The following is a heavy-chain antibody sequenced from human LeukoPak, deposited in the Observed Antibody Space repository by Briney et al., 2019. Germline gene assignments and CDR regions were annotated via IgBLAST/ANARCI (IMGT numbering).Heavy chain of an antibody. J-gene: IGHJ4*02. Sequence: SVKVSCKTSGDTFSNYAISWVRQAPGQGLEWMGGIIPIFDTPNYAQKFQGRVAITADKSTSTTYMELSSLRSEDTAVYYCARGFPLVIPAPFDYWGQGTLVTVSS. CDR3: ARGFPLVIPAPFDY. CDR1: GDTFSNYA. D-gene: IGHD2-2*01. CDR2: IIPIFDTP. V-gene: IGHV1-69*06.